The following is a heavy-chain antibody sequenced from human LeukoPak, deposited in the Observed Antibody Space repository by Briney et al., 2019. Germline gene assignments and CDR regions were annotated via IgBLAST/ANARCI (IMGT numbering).Heavy chain of an antibody. D-gene: IGHD4-23*01. J-gene: IGHJ4*02. Sequence: GASVKVSCKASGGTFSSYAISWVRQAPGQGLEWMGGIIPMFGKANYAQKFRGRVTITADESTSTAYMELSSLRSDDTAVYYCARGWLAETTVVTPYNYWGQGTLVTVSS. CDR3: ARGWLAETTVVTPYNY. CDR2: IIPMFGKA. CDR1: GGTFSSYA. V-gene: IGHV1-69*13.